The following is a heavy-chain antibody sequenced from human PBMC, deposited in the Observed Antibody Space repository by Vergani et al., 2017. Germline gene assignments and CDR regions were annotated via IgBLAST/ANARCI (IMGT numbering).Heavy chain of an antibody. CDR1: GFTFRSYW. CDR3: ATYCSARCTEYYFDY. Sequence: ELQLVESGGGLVQPGGSLRLSCAASGFTFRSYWMSWVRQAPEKGLEWVANIRGDEGEKRYADSVKGRFTISRDNAKNSLYLQVNSLRADDTAVYYCATYCSARCTEYYFDYWGQGILVTVSS. J-gene: IGHJ4*02. CDR2: IRGDEGEK. D-gene: IGHD2-15*01. V-gene: IGHV3-7*01.